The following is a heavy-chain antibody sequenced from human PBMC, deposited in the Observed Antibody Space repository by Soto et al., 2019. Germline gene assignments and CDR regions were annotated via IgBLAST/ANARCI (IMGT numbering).Heavy chain of an antibody. CDR1: GGTFSSYA. V-gene: IGHV1-69*01. J-gene: IGHJ6*02. D-gene: IGHD2-15*01. CDR2: IIPIFGTA. CDR3: ARGVNIVVVVAATGYYYGMDV. Sequence: QVQLVQSGAEVKKPGSSVKVSCKASGGTFSSYAISWVRQAPGQGLEWMGGIIPIFGTANYAQKFQGRVTMTADESTSTAYMELSSLRSEDTAVYYCARGVNIVVVVAATGYYYGMDVWGQGTTVTVSS.